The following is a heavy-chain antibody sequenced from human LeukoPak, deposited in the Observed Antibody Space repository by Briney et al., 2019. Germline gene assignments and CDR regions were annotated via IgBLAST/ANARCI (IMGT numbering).Heavy chain of an antibody. V-gene: IGHV3-48*04. CDR2: ISSSGSTI. J-gene: IGHJ5*02. CDR3: ARANPVFDP. CDR1: GFTFSRYS. Sequence: AGSLTLSCAGSGFTFSRYSMNWFRQAPGKGLEWVSYISSSGSTIYYADSVKGLFPIPRDNAKNSLYLQMSGLRAEGSAVYYCARANPVFDPGGEGTLVTVSS.